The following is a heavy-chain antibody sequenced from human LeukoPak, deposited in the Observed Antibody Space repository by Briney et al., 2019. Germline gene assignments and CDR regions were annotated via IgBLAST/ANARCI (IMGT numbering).Heavy chain of an antibody. D-gene: IGHD6-19*01. J-gene: IGHJ3*02. CDR2: FAYSGTT. CDR1: DGSISSHY. CDR3: ARPHSSGWYGVYDT. Sequence: PSETLSLTCKVSDGSISSHYWSWIRQPPGKGLEWIGHFAYSGTTSYNASLKSRVTISVDTSKNQFSLKLTSVTAADTAVCYCARPHSSGWYGVYDTWGQGTMVTVSS. V-gene: IGHV4-59*08.